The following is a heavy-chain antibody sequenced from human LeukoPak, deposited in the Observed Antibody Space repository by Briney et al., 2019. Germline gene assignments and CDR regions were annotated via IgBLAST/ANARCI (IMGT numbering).Heavy chain of an antibody. J-gene: IGHJ6*03. Sequence: SETLSLTCTVSGGSISSYYWSWIRQPPGKGLEWIGYIYYSGSTNYNPSLKSRVTISVDTSKNQFSLKLSSVTAADTAVYYCARDAWGGYSYGWALSPYYYYYMDVWGKGTTVTVSS. CDR3: ARDAWGGYSYGWALSPYYYYYMDV. V-gene: IGHV4-59*01. D-gene: IGHD5-18*01. CDR1: GGSISSYY. CDR2: IYYSGST.